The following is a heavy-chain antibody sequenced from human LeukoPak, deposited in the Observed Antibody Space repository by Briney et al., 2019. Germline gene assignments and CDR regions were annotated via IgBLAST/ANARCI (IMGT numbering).Heavy chain of an antibody. V-gene: IGHV3-21*04. CDR3: ARPRLEYCSGGSCFDAFDI. J-gene: IGHJ3*02. CDR1: RFTFSSYS. Sequence: GGSLRLSCAASRFTFSSYSMNWVRQAPGKGLEWVSSISSSGSYIYYADSVKGRFTISRDNSKNTLFLQMNSLTAEDTAIYSCARPRLEYCSGGSCFDAFDIWGQGTMVTVSS. D-gene: IGHD2-15*01. CDR2: ISSSGSYI.